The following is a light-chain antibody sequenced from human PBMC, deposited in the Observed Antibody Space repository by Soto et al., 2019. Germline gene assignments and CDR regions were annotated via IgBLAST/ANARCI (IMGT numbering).Light chain of an antibody. CDR1: QTLNRNY. J-gene: IGKJ1*01. CDR3: QQDAASKT. CDR2: AAS. Sequence: EIVLTQSPGTLSLSPGERATLSCRASQTLNRNYLAWYQQRPGQAPRLLIYAASSRATGIPDRFSGSGSGTDFTLTISRLEPEDFAVYYCQQDAASKTFGQGTRVE. V-gene: IGKV3-20*01.